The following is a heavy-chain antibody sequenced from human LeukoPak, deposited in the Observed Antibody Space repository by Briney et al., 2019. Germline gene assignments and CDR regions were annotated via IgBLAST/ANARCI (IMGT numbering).Heavy chain of an antibody. Sequence: ASVKVSCKASGYTFTGYYMHWVRQARGQGLEWMGWINPNSGGTNYAQKFQGRVTMTRDTSISTAYMELSRLRSDDTAVYYCARAVQLELLRVAYYYYCLDVWGQGTTVTVSS. CDR3: ARAVQLELLRVAYYYYCLDV. V-gene: IGHV1-2*02. CDR1: GYTFTGYY. D-gene: IGHD1-26*01. J-gene: IGHJ6*02. CDR2: INPNSGGT.